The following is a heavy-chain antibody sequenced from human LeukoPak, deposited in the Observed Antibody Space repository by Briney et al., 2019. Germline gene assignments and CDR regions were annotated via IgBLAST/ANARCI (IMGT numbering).Heavy chain of an antibody. CDR3: ARAYIVVVPAAISWFDP. CDR1: GYTFTSYG. D-gene: IGHD2-2*02. CDR2: ISAYNGNT. V-gene: IGHV1-18*04. Sequence: GASVKVSCKASGYTFTSYGISWVRQAPGQGLDWMGWISAYNGNTNYAQRLRGRVTMTTDTSTSTAFMELRSLRSDDTAVYYGARAYIVVVPAAISWFDPWGQGTLVTVSS. J-gene: IGHJ5*02.